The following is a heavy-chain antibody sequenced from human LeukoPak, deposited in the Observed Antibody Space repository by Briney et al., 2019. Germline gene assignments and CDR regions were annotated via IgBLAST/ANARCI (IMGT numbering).Heavy chain of an antibody. Sequence: PGGSLRLSCAASGLTLSSFWMHWVRHAPGKGLEWVSRIYGDGSGTNYADSVKGRFTISRDTAKSTVYLQMNSLRAEDTAVYYCATVFDYWGQGTLVTVSS. J-gene: IGHJ4*02. CDR2: IYGDGSGT. CDR3: ATVFDY. CDR1: GLTLSSFW. V-gene: IGHV3-74*01.